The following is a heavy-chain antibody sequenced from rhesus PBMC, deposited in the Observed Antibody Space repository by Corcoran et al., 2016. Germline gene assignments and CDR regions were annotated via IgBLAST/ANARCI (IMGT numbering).Heavy chain of an antibody. CDR2: LPGSSGTA. J-gene: IGHJ4*01. Sequence: QVQLQESGPGVVKPSETLSLTCAVSGGSISSSNWWSWIRQSLGKGLEGKGGLPGSSGTAATTPSLDSRVTISKDTSKNHFSLKLTSVTAADTAVYYCASGPLSQLDYWGQGVLVTVSS. CDR1: GGSISSSNW. V-gene: IGHV4-93*01. CDR3: ASGPLSQLDY.